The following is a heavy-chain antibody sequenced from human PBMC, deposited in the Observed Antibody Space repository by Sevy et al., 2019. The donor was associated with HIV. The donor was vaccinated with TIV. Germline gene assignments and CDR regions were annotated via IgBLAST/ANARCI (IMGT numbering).Heavy chain of an antibody. CDR2: ISAYNGNT. J-gene: IGHJ6*02. CDR3: ARSRYDSSGYYFYYYGMDV. D-gene: IGHD3-22*01. V-gene: IGHV1-18*01. CDR1: GYTFTSYG. Sequence: ASVKVSCKASGYTFTSYGISWVRQAPGQGLEWMGWISAYNGNTNYAQKLQGRVTMTTDTSTSTAYMELRSLRSDDTAVYYCARSRYDSSGYYFYYYGMDVWGQRTTVTVSS.